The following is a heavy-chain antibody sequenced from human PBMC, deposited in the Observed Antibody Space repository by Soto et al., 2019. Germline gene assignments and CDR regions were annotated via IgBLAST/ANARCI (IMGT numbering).Heavy chain of an antibody. CDR3: ARGIITFGGVNY. CDR2: ISYDGSNE. Sequence: ESGGGVVQPGGSLRLSCVASGFTFSTYTMHWVRQAPGKGLEWVAVISYDGSNEHYADSVKGRFTISRDNFKNTLYLQMNSLRAEDTAVYYCARGIITFGGVNYWGQGTLVTVFS. V-gene: IGHV3-30-3*01. CDR1: GFTFSTYT. D-gene: IGHD3-16*01. J-gene: IGHJ4*02.